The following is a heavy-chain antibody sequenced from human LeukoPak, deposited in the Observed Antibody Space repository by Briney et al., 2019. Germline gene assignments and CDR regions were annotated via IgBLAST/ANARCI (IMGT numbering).Heavy chain of an antibody. D-gene: IGHD2-15*01. V-gene: IGHV3-7*01. CDR2: VREDGTTK. CDR1: GFNFINYW. Sequence: GGSLRLSCAASGFNFINYWMSWVRQAPGKGLEWVANVREDGTTKQYVDSVKGRFTISRDNAKNSLYLQMDSLRAEDTAVYYCVSQEVVPHWGQGTLVSVSS. CDR3: VSQEVVPH. J-gene: IGHJ4*02.